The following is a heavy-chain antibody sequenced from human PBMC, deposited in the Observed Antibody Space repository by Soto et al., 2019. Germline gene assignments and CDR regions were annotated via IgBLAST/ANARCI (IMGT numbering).Heavy chain of an antibody. Sequence: QLHLVQSGAVVKKPGASVTVSCSASGYPVTAYYMHWVRQAPGRGLEWMGGINPATGAAKYTQTFPGRGTQARDTAPSTGFQGLWGLKSEGTALFYWAGGGGVGVAGSAAFDMWGQGTLVTVSS. J-gene: IGHJ3*02. CDR1: GYPVTAYY. CDR2: INPATGAA. D-gene: IGHD3-3*01. V-gene: IGHV1-2*02. CDR3: AGGGGVGVAGSAAFDM.